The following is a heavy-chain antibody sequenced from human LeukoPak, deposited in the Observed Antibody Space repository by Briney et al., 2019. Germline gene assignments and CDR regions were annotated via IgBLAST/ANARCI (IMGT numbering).Heavy chain of an antibody. V-gene: IGHV3-66*01. D-gene: IGHD3-9*01. CDR2: IYSGGST. Sequence: GGSLRLSCAASGFTVSSNYMSWVRQAPGKGLEWVSVIYSGGSTYYADSVKGRFTISRDNSKNTLYLQMNSLGAEDTAVYYCARGGRYSFFDYWGQGTLVTVSS. CDR1: GFTVSSNY. CDR3: ARGGRYSFFDY. J-gene: IGHJ4*02.